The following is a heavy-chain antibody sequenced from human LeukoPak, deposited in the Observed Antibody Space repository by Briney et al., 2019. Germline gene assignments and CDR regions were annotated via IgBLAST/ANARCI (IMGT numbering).Heavy chain of an antibody. CDR3: AREKGQWGYFDY. D-gene: IGHD6-19*01. J-gene: IGHJ4*02. CDR1: GGSISSGSYY. Sequence: PSQTLSLTCTVSGGSISSGSYYWCWIRQPAGKGLEWIGRIYTSGSTNYNPSLKSRVTISVDTSKNQFSLKLSSVTAADTAVYYCAREKGQWGYFDYWGQGTLVTVSS. V-gene: IGHV4-61*02. CDR2: IYTSGST.